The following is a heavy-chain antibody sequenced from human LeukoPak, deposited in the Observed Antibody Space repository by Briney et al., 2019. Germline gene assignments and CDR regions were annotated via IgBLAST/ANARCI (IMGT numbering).Heavy chain of an antibody. CDR3: ASWRGGGSPHFDY. J-gene: IGHJ4*02. D-gene: IGHD2-15*01. Sequence: SETLSLTCTVSGGSISSGGYYWSWIRQHPGKGLEWIGYIYYSGSTYYNPSLKSRVTISVDTSKNQFSLKLSSVTAADTAVHYCASWRGGGSPHFDYWGQGTLVTVSS. CDR1: GGSISSGGYY. CDR2: IYYSGST. V-gene: IGHV4-31*03.